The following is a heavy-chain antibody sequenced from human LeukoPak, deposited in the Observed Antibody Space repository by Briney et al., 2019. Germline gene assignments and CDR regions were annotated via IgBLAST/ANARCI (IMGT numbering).Heavy chain of an antibody. CDR1: GFTFSTYG. V-gene: IGHV3-30*02. J-gene: IGHJ4*02. CDR3: ARGYYFGDY. Sequence: PGGSLRLSCAASGFTFSTYGIHWARQAPGKGLEWVAFIRYDGSKTHYADSVKGRFTISRDNSKNMVYLQMNSLRSEDTAVYYCARGYYFGDYWGQGTLVTVSS. CDR2: IRYDGSKT. D-gene: IGHD3-22*01.